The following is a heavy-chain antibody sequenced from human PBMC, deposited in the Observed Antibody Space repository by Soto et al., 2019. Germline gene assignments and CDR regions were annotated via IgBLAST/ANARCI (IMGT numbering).Heavy chain of an antibody. CDR2: MYYSGVT. CDR3: ASSTTSPGYYYGMDV. V-gene: IGHV4-59*01. Sequence: SETLSLTCTVSGGSSSSYYWSWTRQAPGKGLEWIGYMYYSGVTSYNPSLKSRVTISVDTSKNQFSLKMISVTVADTAVYYCASSTTSPGYYYGMDVWGQGTTVTVS. D-gene: IGHD2-2*01. J-gene: IGHJ6*02. CDR1: GGSSSSYY.